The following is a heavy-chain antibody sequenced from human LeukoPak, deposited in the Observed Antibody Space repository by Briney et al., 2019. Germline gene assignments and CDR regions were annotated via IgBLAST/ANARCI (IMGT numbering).Heavy chain of an antibody. Sequence: GGSLRLSCAASGFTFDDYAMHWVRQAPGKGLEWVSLISGDGGSTYYADSVKGRFTISRDNSKNSLCLQMNSLRTEDTALYYCAKARRKRTMVESFDYWGQGTLVTVSS. V-gene: IGHV3-43*02. CDR3: AKARRKRTMVESFDY. CDR1: GFTFDDYA. D-gene: IGHD4/OR15-4a*01. J-gene: IGHJ4*02. CDR2: ISGDGGST.